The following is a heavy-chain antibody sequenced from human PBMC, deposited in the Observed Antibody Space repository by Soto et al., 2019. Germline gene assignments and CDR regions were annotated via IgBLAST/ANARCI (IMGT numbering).Heavy chain of an antibody. CDR2: ISYDGSNK. CDR3: ARDLELATTRAV. V-gene: IGHV3-30*03. J-gene: IGHJ4*02. D-gene: IGHD1-1*01. CDR1: GFTLSSYG. Sequence: PGGSLRLSCAASGFTLSSYGMHWVRQAPGKGLEWVAVISYDGSNKYYADSVKGRFTISRDNSKNTLYLQMNSLGAEDTAVYFCARDLELATTRAVWGPGILVTVSS.